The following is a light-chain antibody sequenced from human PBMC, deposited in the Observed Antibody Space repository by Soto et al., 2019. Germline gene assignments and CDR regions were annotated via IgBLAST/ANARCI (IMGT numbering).Light chain of an antibody. J-gene: IGKJ5*01. CDR3: QQYNNWHPIT. CDR1: QGISSY. Sequence: AIRITQSPSSLSASTGDRVTITCRASQGISSYLAWYQQKPGKAPKLLIYAASTLQSGVPSRFTGSGSGTEFTLTISSLQHEDFAVYYCQQYNNWHPITFGQGTRLEIK. CDR2: AAS. V-gene: IGKV1-8*01.